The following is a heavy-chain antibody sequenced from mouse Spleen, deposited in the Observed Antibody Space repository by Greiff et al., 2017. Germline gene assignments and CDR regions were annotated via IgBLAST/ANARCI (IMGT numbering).Heavy chain of an antibody. V-gene: IGHV5-9-1*01. CDR3: ARPSMITTGAWFAY. CDR2: ISSGGSYT. Sequence: EVKVVESGGGLVKPGGSLKLSCAASGFTFSSYAMSWVRQTPEKRLEWVATISSGGSYTYYPDSVKGRFTISRDNAKNTLYLQMSSLRSEDTAMYYCARPSMITTGAWFAYWGQGTLVTVSA. CDR1: GFTFSSYA. J-gene: IGHJ3*01. D-gene: IGHD2-4*01.